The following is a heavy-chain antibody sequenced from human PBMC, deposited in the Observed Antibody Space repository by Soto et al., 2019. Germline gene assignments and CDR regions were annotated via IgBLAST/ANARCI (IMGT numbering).Heavy chain of an antibody. V-gene: IGHV5-51*01. Sequence: PGESLKISCKGSGYSFTSYWIGWVRQMPGKGLEWMGIIYPGDSDTRYSPSFQGQVTISADKSISTAYLQWSSLKASDTAMYYCARLTEAAAGAGNYYYYGMDVWGQGTTVTVSS. D-gene: IGHD6-13*01. J-gene: IGHJ6*02. CDR3: ARLTEAAAGAGNYYYYGMDV. CDR1: GYSFTSYW. CDR2: IYPGDSDT.